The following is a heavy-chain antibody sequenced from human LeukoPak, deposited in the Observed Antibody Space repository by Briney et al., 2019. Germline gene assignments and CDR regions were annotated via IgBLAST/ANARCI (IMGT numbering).Heavy chain of an antibody. D-gene: IGHD3-10*01. J-gene: IGHJ4*02. V-gene: IGHV3-66*01. CDR2: IYSGGST. Sequence: GGSLRLSCAASGFTVSSNYMSWVRQAPGKGLEWVSVIYSGGSTYYADSVKGRFTISRDNSKNTLHLQMNSLRAEDTAVYYCARAGEYYYGSGSYSWGQGTLVTVSS. CDR3: ARAGEYYYGSGSYS. CDR1: GFTVSSNY.